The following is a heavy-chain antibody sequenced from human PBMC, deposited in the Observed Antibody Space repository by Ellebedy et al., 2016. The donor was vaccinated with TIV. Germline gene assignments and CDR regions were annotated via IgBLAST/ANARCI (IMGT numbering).Heavy chain of an antibody. CDR2: IKGDGSST. V-gene: IGHV3-74*01. CDR1: GFTFSNYW. CDR3: VRDGVGAPPFDY. D-gene: IGHD1-26*01. Sequence: GESLKISXTASGFTFSNYWMHCVRQAPGKGLVWVSRIKGDGSSTSYADSVMGRFTISRDNTKNTLSLQMNSLRAEDTALYYCVRDGVGAPPFDYWGQGTLVTVSS. J-gene: IGHJ4*02.